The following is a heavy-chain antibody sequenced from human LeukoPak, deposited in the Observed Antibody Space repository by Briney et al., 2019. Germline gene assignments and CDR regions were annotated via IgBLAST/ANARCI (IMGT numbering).Heavy chain of an antibody. CDR2: TYYRSKWYN. J-gene: IGHJ6*02. V-gene: IGHV6-1*01. CDR3: ARDRSIDYYGMDV. Sequence: SQTLSLTCAVSGDSVLSNSSWNWIRQSPSRGLEWLGRTYYRSKWYNDYAVSVKSRITINPDTSKNQFSLQLNSVTPEDTAVYYCARDRSIDYYGMDVWGQGTTVTVSS. CDR1: GDSVLSNSS. D-gene: IGHD2-21*01.